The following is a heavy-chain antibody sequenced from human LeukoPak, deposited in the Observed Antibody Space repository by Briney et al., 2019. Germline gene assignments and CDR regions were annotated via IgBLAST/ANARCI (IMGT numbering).Heavy chain of an antibody. CDR3: ATVPLGELWFFDS. D-gene: IGHD3-10*01. Sequence: PGGSLRLSCAASGFTFSSYSMNWVRQAPGKGLEWIGEIYHSGSTKYNPSLKSRVTMSVDKSKNQFSLNLRSATAADTAVYYCATVPLGELWFFDSWGQGTLVTVSS. V-gene: IGHV4-4*02. J-gene: IGHJ4*02. CDR1: GFTFSSYSM. CDR2: IYHSGST.